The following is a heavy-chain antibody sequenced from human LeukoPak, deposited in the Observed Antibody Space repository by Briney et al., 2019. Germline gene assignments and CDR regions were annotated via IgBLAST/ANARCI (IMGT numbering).Heavy chain of an antibody. CDR1: GGSISSGDYY. V-gene: IGHV4-30-4*01. CDR2: IYYSGST. J-gene: IGHJ4*02. D-gene: IGHD4-17*01. Sequence: PSETLSLTCTVSGGSISSGDYYWSWIRQPPGKGLEWIGYIYYSGSTYYNPSLKSRVTISVDTSKNQFSLKLSSVTAADTAVYYCARDRGDSTFDYWGQGTLVTVSS. CDR3: ARDRGDSTFDY.